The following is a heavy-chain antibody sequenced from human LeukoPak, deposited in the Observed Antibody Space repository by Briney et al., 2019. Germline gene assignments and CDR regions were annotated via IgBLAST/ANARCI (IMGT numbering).Heavy chain of an antibody. J-gene: IGHJ6*03. V-gene: IGHV6-1*01. Sequence: SQTLSLTCAISGDSVSSNSAAWNWIRQSPSRRLEWLGRTYYRSKWYNDYAVSVKSRITINPDTSKNQFSLQLNSVTPEDTAVYYCARAAYCSGGSCDGAYYYYMDVWGNGTTVTVSS. CDR2: TYYRSKWYN. CDR1: GDSVSSNSAA. D-gene: IGHD2-15*01. CDR3: ARAAYCSGGSCDGAYYYYMDV.